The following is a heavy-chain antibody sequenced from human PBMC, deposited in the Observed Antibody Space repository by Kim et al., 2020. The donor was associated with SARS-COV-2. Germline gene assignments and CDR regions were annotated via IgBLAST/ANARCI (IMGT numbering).Heavy chain of an antibody. CDR3: ARAGYGLQGYSYGNYGMDV. D-gene: IGHD5-18*01. V-gene: IGHV1-18*01. CDR2: ISAYNGNT. CDR1: GYTFTSYG. J-gene: IGHJ6*02. Sequence: ASVKVSCKASGYTFTSYGISWVRQAPGQGLEWMGWISAYNGNTNYAQKLQGRVTMTTDTSTSTAYMELRSLRSDDTAVYYCARAGYGLQGYSYGNYGMDVWGQGTTVTVSS.